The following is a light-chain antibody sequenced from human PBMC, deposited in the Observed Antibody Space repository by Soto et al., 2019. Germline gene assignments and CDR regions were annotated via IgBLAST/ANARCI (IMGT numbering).Light chain of an antibody. J-gene: IGLJ2*01. CDR2: RND. CDR3: TAWDDTLSGLV. CDR1: SSNIGSNS. Sequence: QPVLTQPPSASGTPGQRVTISCSGRSSNIGSNSVYWYQQLPGTAPKLLIYRNDQRPSGVPDRFSVSRSGTSASLAISGLRSEDEADYFCTAWDDTLSGLVFGGGTQLTVL. V-gene: IGLV1-47*01.